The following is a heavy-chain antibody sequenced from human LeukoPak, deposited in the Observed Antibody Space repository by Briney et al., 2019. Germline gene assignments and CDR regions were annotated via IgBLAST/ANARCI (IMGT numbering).Heavy chain of an antibody. CDR3: ARDPLGVTAPIAWVDY. J-gene: IGHJ4*02. CDR1: GFTFSDYY. V-gene: IGHV3-11*01. CDR2: ISSSGSTI. D-gene: IGHD2-21*02. Sequence: GGSLRLSCAASGFTFSDYYMSWIRQAPGKGLEWVSYISSSGSTIYYADSVKGRFTISRDNTKNSLYLQMNSLRAEDTAVYYCARDPLGVTAPIAWVDYWGQGTLVTVSS.